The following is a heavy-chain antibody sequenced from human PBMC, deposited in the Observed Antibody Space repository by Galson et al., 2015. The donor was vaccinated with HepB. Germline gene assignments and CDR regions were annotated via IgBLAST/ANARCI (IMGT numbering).Heavy chain of an antibody. CDR1: GGTFSSYA. CDR3: ARGSSFEVFDY. Sequence: SVKVSCKASGGTFSSYAISWVRQAPGQGLEWMGRIIPILGIANYAQKFQGRVTITADKSTSTAYMELSSLRSEDTAVYYCARGSSFEVFDYWGQGTLVTVSS. CDR2: IIPILGIA. V-gene: IGHV1-69*04. J-gene: IGHJ4*02.